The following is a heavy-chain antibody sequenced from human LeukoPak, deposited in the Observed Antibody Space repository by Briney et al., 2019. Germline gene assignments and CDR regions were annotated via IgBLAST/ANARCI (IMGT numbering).Heavy chain of an antibody. CDR2: IWYDGSNK. J-gene: IGHJ4*02. CDR1: GFTFTSYG. CDR3: ARYSHGGACLPDY. V-gene: IGHV3-33*01. D-gene: IGHD3-16*01. Sequence: GGSLRLSCEASGFTFTSYGMHWVRQAPGKGLEWVAVIWYDGSNKYYADSVQGRFTISRDNSMNTLYLQMNSLRAEDTAVYYCARYSHGGACLPDYWGWGTLATVS.